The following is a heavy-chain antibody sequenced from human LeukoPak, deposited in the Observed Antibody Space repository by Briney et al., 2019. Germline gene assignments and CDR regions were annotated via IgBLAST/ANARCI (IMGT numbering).Heavy chain of an antibody. V-gene: IGHV4-38-2*02. D-gene: IGHD7-27*01. CDR2: IPRSGST. CDR1: GYSISSSYY. CDR3: GRVSPPGVFFDS. J-gene: IGHJ4*02. Sequence: SETLSLTCTVSGYSISSSYYGGFLRQPPGKVLLLIPTIPRSGSTYYTPSLKSRVTISVDTAKNQFSLQLNSVTAANTAIYYCGRVSPPGVFFDSWGQGTLV.